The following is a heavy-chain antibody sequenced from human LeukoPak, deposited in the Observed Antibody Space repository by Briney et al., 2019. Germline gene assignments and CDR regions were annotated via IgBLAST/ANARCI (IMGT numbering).Heavy chain of an antibody. J-gene: IGHJ6*03. D-gene: IGHD6-13*01. CDR2: LYTSGST. CDR3: ATVAAGRDYYMDV. V-gene: IGHV4-4*07. CDR1: GGSISSYY. Sequence: SETLSLTCTVSGGSISSYYWSWIRQPAGKGLEWIGRLYTSGSTNYNPSLKCRVTISVDTSKNQFSLKLSSVTAADTAVYYCATVAAGRDYYMDVWGKGTTVTVSS.